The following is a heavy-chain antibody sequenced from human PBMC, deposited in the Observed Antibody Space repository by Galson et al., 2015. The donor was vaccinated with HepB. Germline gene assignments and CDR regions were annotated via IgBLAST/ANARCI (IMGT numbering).Heavy chain of an antibody. CDR1: GFTFSDYG. Sequence: SLRLSCAAAGFTFSDYGMHWLRQAPGKGLEWVTTISYDGSVDYHADSVKGRFTISRDNSKNTVYLQMNRLRAEDTAVYYCAKDAGFRDILSYWFDPWGQGTLVTVSS. J-gene: IGHJ5*02. V-gene: IGHV3-30*18. D-gene: IGHD3-10*01. CDR2: ISYDGSVD. CDR3: AKDAGFRDILSYWFDP.